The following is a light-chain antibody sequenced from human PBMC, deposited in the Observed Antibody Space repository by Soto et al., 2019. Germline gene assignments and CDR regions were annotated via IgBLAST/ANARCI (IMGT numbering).Light chain of an antibody. V-gene: IGKV1-5*03. CDR1: QSISNW. Sequence: DIQMTQSPSTLSASVGDRVTITCRASQSISNWLAWYQQKPGKAPKLLIYKASSLESGVPSRFSGSGFGTEFTLTISSLQPDDFATYYCQQYNSYRAFGQGTKVDIK. CDR3: QQYNSYRA. CDR2: KAS. J-gene: IGKJ1*01.